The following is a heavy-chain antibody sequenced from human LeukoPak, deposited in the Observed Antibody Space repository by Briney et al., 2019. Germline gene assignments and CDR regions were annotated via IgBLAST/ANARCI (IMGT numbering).Heavy chain of an antibody. D-gene: IGHD5-24*01. CDR2: IKQDGSKK. V-gene: IGHV3-7*04. CDR3: TRVGYIDEGIDY. CDR1: GFPFSSYW. Sequence: GGSLRLPCVASGFPFSSYWMTRVRQAPGKGLEWVANIKQDGSKKSYVDSVKGRFTISRDNAKNSLYLQMNSLRAEDTAIYYCTRVGYIDEGIDYWGQGTLVTVSS. J-gene: IGHJ4*02.